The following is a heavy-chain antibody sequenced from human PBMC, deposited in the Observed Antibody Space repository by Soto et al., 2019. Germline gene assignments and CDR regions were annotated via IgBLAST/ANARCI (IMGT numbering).Heavy chain of an antibody. CDR2: IKQDGSEK. J-gene: IGHJ4*02. V-gene: IGHV3-7*01. CDR1: GFTFSSYW. D-gene: IGHD6-13*01. CDR3: ARDGQLVINYFDY. Sequence: SCAASGFTFSSYWMSWVRQAPGKGLEWVANIKQDGSEKYYVDSVKGRFTISRDNAKNSLYLQMNNLRAEDTAVYYCARDGQLVINYFDYWGQGTLVTVSS.